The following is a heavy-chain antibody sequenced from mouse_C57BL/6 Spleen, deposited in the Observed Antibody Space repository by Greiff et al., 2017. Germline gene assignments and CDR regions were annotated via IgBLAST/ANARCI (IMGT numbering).Heavy chain of an antibody. V-gene: IGHV1-53*01. J-gene: IGHJ4*01. CDR3: ARGLRYYAMDY. D-gene: IGHD2-2*01. CDR1: GYTFTSYW. Sequence: QVQLQQPGTELVKPGASVKLSCKASGYTFTSYWMHWVKQRPGQGLEWIGNIIPSNGGTNYNEKFKSKAKLTVYNSSSTAYMQLSSLSSYDSVVYYCARGLRYYAMDYWGQGTSVTVSS. CDR2: IIPSNGGT.